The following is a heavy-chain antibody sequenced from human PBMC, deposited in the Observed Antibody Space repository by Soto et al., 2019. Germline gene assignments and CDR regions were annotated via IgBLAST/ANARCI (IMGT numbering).Heavy chain of an antibody. CDR1: GYTFSIYG. CDR3: VRDLDGSGSYYTDY. D-gene: IGHD3-10*01. Sequence: QVQRVQSGAEVKKPGASVKVSCKASGYTFSIYGINWVRQAPGQGLEWMGWTRPNNGNTKYAQNLQGRVTMTTDTSTSTDYMELRSLRPDDTAVYYCVRDLDGSGSYYTDYWGQGTLVTVSS. J-gene: IGHJ4*02. CDR2: TRPNNGNT. V-gene: IGHV1-18*01.